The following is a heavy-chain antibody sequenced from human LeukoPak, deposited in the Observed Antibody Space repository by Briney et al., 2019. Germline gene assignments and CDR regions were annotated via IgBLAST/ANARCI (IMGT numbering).Heavy chain of an antibody. CDR1: GFTFSIYA. V-gene: IGHV3-48*03. Sequence: PGGSLRLSCAASGFTFSIYAMNWVRQAPGRGLEWLSYINIGGTNTHYADSVKGRFTISRDNAKKSLYLEMNNLRAEDKDVYYCATDGAGFDNWGQGVLVTVSS. J-gene: IGHJ5*02. CDR3: ATDGAGFDN. CDR2: INIGGTNT.